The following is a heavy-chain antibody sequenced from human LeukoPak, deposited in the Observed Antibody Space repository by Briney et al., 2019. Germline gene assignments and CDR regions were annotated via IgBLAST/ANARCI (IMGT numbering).Heavy chain of an antibody. Sequence: SETLSLTCTVSGYSISSGYYWDWIRQLPGKGLEWIGSFYHSGSTNYNPSLKSRVTISVDTSKNQFSLKLSSVTAADTAVYYCARTTEGYCRGRSCYSYYYYMDVWGKGTTVTVSS. CDR1: GYSISSGYY. D-gene: IGHD2-15*01. CDR3: ARTTEGYCRGRSCYSYYYYMDV. J-gene: IGHJ6*03. V-gene: IGHV4-38-2*02. CDR2: FYHSGST.